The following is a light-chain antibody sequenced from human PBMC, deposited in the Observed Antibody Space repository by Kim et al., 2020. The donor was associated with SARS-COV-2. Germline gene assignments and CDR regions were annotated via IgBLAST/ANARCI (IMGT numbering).Light chain of an antibody. CDR3: QQRSNWPVYT. J-gene: IGKJ2*01. CDR2: DAS. Sequence: EIVLTQSPATLSLSPGERATLSCRASQSVSRYLAWYQQKPGQAPRLLIYDASNRATGIPARFSGSGSGTDFTLTISSLEPEDFAVYYCQQRSNWPVYTFGQGTKLEI. CDR1: QSVSRY. V-gene: IGKV3-11*01.